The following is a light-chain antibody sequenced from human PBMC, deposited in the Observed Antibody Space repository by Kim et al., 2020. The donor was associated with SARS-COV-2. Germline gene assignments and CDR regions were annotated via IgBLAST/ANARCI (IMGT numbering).Light chain of an antibody. V-gene: IGLV3-19*01. J-gene: IGLJ2*01. CDR2: GKN. Sequence: VALGQTVRVTCQGDSLRSYYATWYQQKPGQAPILVIYGKNNRPSGIPDRFSGSSSGDTASLTITGTQAGDEADYYCNSRDSNDNVVFGGGTQLTVL. CDR3: NSRDSNDNVV. CDR1: SLRSYY.